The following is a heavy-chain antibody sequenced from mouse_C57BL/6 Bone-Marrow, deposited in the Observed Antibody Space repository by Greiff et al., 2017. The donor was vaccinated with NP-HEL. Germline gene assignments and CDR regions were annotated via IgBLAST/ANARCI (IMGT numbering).Heavy chain of an antibody. CDR2: ISYDGSN. CDR1: GYSITSGYY. D-gene: IGHD2-1*01. V-gene: IGHV3-6*01. CDR3: SRGGGNLYAMDY. J-gene: IGHJ4*01. Sequence: ESGPGLVKPSQSLSLTCSVTGYSITSGYYWNWIRQFPGNKLGWMGYISYDGSNKYNPSLNNRISITRDTSKNQFFLKLNSVTTEDTATYYCSRGGGNLYAMDYWGQGTSVTVSS.